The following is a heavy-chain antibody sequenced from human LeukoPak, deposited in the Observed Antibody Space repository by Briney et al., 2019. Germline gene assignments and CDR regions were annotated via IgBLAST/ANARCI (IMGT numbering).Heavy chain of an antibody. D-gene: IGHD6-13*01. CDR1: RYTFTSYD. Sequence: ASVKVSCKASRYTFTSYDFNWVRQATGQRLEGVGWINPNSGNTGYAQKFQGRVTITRNTCITTAYMELSSLRSEDTAVYYCARGQDGSSWYGRPEGYYYMDVWGKETTVTVSS. CDR2: INPNSGNT. CDR3: ARGQDGSSWYGRPEGYYYMDV. V-gene: IGHV1-8*03. J-gene: IGHJ6*03.